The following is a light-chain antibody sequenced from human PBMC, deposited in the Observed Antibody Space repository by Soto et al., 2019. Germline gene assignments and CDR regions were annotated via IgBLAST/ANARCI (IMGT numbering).Light chain of an antibody. Sequence: EIQLTHSKASVSASVGDTVTITCRASQGLKFLAWYQQKPGKAPRLLIYEATNLQSGVPPRFSGSGSGTDFTLTISSLQPEDFATYFCQQANSFPITVGQGRR. V-gene: IGKV1-12*01. CDR3: QQANSFPIT. CDR2: EAT. CDR1: QGLKF. J-gene: IGKJ5*01.